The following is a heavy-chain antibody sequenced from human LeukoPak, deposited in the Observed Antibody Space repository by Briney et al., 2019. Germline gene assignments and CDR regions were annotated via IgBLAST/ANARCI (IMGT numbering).Heavy chain of an antibody. J-gene: IGHJ4*02. CDR3: ARGAYCGGDCFDY. CDR2: IYYSGST. CDR1: GGSISSGGYS. D-gene: IGHD2-21*01. Sequence: SETLSLTCAVSGGSISSGGYSWSWIRQPPGKGLEWIGYIYYSGSTYYNPSLKSRVTISVDTSKNQFSLKLSSVTAADTAVYYCARGAYCGGDCFDYRGQGTLVTVSS. V-gene: IGHV4-30-4*07.